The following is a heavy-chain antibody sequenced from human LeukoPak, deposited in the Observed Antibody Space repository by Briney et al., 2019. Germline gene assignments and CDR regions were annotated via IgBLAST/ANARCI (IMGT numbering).Heavy chain of an antibody. CDR2: INSAGSTT. CDR1: GFTFSSYW. V-gene: IGHV3-74*01. J-gene: IGHJ4*02. D-gene: IGHD3-10*01. CDR3: ARVTYYYASGSLAVYYFDY. Sequence: WGSLTLTCAASGFTFSSYWMHWLRQPQAKGLVWVSRINSAGSTTTYSDSVKGRLTISRDNAKNTLYLQMNSLRDEDTAVYYCARVTYYYASGSLAVYYFDYWGQGTLVTVSS.